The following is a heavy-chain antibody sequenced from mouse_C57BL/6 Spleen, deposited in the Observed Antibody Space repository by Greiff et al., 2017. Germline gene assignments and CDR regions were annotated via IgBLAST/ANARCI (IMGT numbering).Heavy chain of an antibody. CDR2: IHPNSGST. CDR1: GYTFTSYW. Sequence: QVQLKQPGAELVKPGASVKLSCKASGYTFTSYWMHWVKQRPGQGLEWIGMIHPNSGSTNYNEKFKSKATLTVDKSSSTAYMQLSSLTSEDSAVYYCARWGVTPEGYWGQGTTLTVSS. D-gene: IGHD2-1*01. J-gene: IGHJ2*01. CDR3: ARWGVTPEGY. V-gene: IGHV1-64*01.